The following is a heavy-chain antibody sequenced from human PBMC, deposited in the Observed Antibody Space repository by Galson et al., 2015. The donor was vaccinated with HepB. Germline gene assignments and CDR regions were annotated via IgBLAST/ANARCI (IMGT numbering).Heavy chain of an antibody. CDR3: ASESSGSYYSHAFDI. CDR2: IIPIFGTA. V-gene: IGHV1-69*13. J-gene: IGHJ3*02. CDR1: GGTFSSYA. Sequence: SVKDSCKASGGTFSSYAISWVRQAPGQGLEWMGGIIPIFGTANYAQKFQGRVTITADESTSTAYMELSSLRSEDTAVYYCASESSGSYYSHAFDIWGQGTMVTVSS. D-gene: IGHD3-10*01.